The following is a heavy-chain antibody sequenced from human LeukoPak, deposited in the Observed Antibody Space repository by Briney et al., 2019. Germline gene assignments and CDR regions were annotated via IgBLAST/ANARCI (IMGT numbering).Heavy chain of an antibody. J-gene: IGHJ4*02. D-gene: IGHD5-12*01. V-gene: IGHV3-30*18. CDR1: GFTFRSYG. CDR2: RSYDGSNN. CDR3: AKGRVGYSGYDYLFFDY. Sequence: GRSLRLSCAASGFTFRSYGMHWVRQAPGKGLEWVAVRSYDGSNNNYADSVKGRFTISRDNSKNTLYLQMNSLRAEDTAVYYCAKGRVGYSGYDYLFFDYWGQGTLVPVS.